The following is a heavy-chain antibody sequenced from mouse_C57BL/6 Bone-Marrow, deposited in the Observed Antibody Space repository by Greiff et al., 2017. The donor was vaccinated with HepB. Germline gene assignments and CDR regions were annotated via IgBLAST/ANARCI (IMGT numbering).Heavy chain of an antibody. CDR1: GYTFTSYW. CDR2: IHPNSGST. D-gene: IGHD4-1*02. V-gene: IGHV1-64*01. CDR3: ARSNWERYFDY. Sequence: VKLQQPGAELVKPGASVKLSCKASGYTFTSYWMHWVKQRPGQGLEWIGMIHPNSGSTNYNEKFKSKATLTVDKSSSTAYMQLSSLTSEDSAVYYCARSNWERYFDYWGQGTTLTVSS. J-gene: IGHJ2*01.